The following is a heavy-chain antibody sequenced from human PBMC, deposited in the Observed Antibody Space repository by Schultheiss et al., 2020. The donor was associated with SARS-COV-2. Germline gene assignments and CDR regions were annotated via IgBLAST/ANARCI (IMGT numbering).Heavy chain of an antibody. CDR3: ARGEVYYYDSSGYSDY. CDR1: GFTVSSNY. D-gene: IGHD3-22*01. CDR2: IYSGGST. J-gene: IGHJ4*02. V-gene: IGHV3-66*01. Sequence: GGSLRLSCAASGFTVSSNYMSWVRQAPGKGLEWVSVIYSGGSTYYADSVKGRFTISRDNAKNTLYLQMNSLRAEDTAVYYCARGEVYYYDSSGYSDYWGQGTLVTVSS.